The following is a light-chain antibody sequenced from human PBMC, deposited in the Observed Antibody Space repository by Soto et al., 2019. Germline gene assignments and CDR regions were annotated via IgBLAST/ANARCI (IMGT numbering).Light chain of an antibody. V-gene: IGKV3-11*01. Sequence: EIVLTQSPATLSLSPGERATLSCRASQSVSSYLAWYQQKPGQAPRLLIYTASNRATGIPARFSGSGSGTDFTLTISSLEPEDFAVYYCQQRSNWPLTFGGGTKVETK. J-gene: IGKJ4*01. CDR2: TAS. CDR1: QSVSSY. CDR3: QQRSNWPLT.